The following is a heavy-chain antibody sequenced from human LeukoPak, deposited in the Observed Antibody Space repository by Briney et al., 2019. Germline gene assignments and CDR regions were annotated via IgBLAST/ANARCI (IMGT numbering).Heavy chain of an antibody. CDR3: ARDRPAYCSSTSCYGNGDFDY. CDR1: GYTFTSYG. J-gene: IGHJ4*02. D-gene: IGHD2-2*01. V-gene: IGHV1-18*01. CDR2: ISAYNGNT. Sequence: ASVKVSCKASGYTFTSYGISWVRQAPGQGLEWLGWISAYNGNTNYAQKLQGRVTMTTDTSTSTAYMELRSLRSDDTAVYYCARDRPAYCSSTSCYGNGDFDYWGQGTLVTVSS.